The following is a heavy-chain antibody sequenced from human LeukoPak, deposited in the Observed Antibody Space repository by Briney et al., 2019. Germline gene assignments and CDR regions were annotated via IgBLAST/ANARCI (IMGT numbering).Heavy chain of an antibody. D-gene: IGHD2-2*01. V-gene: IGHV4-34*01. Sequence: SETLSLTCAVYGGSFSGYYWSWIRQPPGKGLEWIGEINPSVSTNYNPSLKSRVTISVDTSKNQFTLKLNSVTAADTAVYYCARDLGYCSGTSCPFDYWGQGTLVTVSS. CDR3: ARDLGYCSGTSCPFDY. J-gene: IGHJ4*02. CDR2: INPSVST. CDR1: GGSFSGYY.